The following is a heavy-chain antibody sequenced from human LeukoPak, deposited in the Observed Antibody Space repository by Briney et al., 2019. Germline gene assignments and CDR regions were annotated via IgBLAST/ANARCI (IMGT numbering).Heavy chain of an antibody. CDR1: GFTFSSYG. D-gene: IGHD2-2*01. CDR2: IRYDGSNK. V-gene: IGHV3-30*02. J-gene: IGHJ6*03. Sequence: GGSLRLSCAASGFTFSSYGMHWVRQAPGKGLEWVAFIRYDGSNKYYADSVKGRFTISRDNSKNTLYLQMNSLRSEDTAVYYCARGEGYCSSTSCYYYYYMDVWGKGTTVIVSS. CDR3: ARGEGYCSSTSCYYYYYMDV.